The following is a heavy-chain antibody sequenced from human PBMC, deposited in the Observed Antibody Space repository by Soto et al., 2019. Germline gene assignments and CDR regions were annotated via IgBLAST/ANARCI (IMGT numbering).Heavy chain of an antibody. CDR3: ARGQHFDY. D-gene: IGHD2-21*01. J-gene: IGHJ4*02. CDR2: ISYDGSNK. V-gene: IGHV3-30-3*01. CDR1: GFTFSSYA. Sequence: QVQLVESGGGVVQPGRSLRLSCEASGFTFSSYAMHWVRQAPGKGLEWVAVISYDGSNKYYADSVKGRFTISRDNSKNTLYLQMNSLRAEDTAVYYCARGQHFDYWGQGTLVTVSS.